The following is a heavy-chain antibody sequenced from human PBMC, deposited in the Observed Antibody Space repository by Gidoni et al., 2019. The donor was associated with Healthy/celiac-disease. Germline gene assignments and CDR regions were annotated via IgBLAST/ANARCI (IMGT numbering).Heavy chain of an antibody. CDR1: GFPFSSYS. J-gene: IGHJ3*02. D-gene: IGHD3-9*01. V-gene: IGHV3-21*01. CDR3: ARPDILTGSDAFDI. Sequence: EVQLVESGGGLVKPGGSLRLSCAASGFPFSSYSMNWVRQAPGKGLEWVSSISSSSSYIYYADSVKGRFTISRGNAKNSLYLQMNSLRAEDTAVYYCARPDILTGSDAFDIWGQGTMVTVSS. CDR2: ISSSSSYI.